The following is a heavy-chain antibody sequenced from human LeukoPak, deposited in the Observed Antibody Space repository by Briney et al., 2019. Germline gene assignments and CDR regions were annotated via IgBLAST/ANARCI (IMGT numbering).Heavy chain of an antibody. J-gene: IGHJ4*02. CDR1: GFTFISYG. CDR2: IRYDGSNK. Sequence: GGSLRLSCAASGFTFISYGVHWVRQAPGKGLEWVAFIRYDGSNKYYAGSVKGRFTISRDNSKNSLYLQMNSLRPEDTAVYYCAKDPQLIAVAGTLDYWGQGTLVTVSS. CDR3: AKDPQLIAVAGTLDY. D-gene: IGHD6-19*01. V-gene: IGHV3-30*02.